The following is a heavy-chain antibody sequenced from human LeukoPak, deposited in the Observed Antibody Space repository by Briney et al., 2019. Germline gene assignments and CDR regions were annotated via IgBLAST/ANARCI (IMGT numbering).Heavy chain of an antibody. CDR3: ARRYSSGWPIDY. CDR2: IAGDGSEM. Sequence: GGSLRLSCVASGFTFITYEMKWVRQAPGRGLEWLSYIAGDGSEMYYADSVKGRFTISRDNAKSSVYLQMNSLRAEDTDAYYCARRYSSGWPIDYWGQGALVTVSS. CDR1: GFTFITYE. V-gene: IGHV3-48*03. D-gene: IGHD6-19*01. J-gene: IGHJ4*02.